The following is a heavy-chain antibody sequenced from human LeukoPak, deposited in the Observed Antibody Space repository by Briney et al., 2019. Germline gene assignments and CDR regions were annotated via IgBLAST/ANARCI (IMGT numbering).Heavy chain of an antibody. CDR3: ARAPAAISWFDP. D-gene: IGHD2-2*01. CDR1: GGSFSGYY. CDR2: INHSGST. Sequence: PSETLSLTCAVYGGSFSGYYWSWIRQPPGKGLEWIGEINHSGSTNYNPSLKSRVTISVDTSKNQFSLKLTSVTAADTAVYSCARAPAAISWFDPWGQGTLVTVSS. V-gene: IGHV4-34*01. J-gene: IGHJ5*02.